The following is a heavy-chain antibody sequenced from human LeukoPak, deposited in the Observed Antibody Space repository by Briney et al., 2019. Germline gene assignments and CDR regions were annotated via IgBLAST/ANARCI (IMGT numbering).Heavy chain of an antibody. CDR2: VIPIFGTA. V-gene: IGHV1-69*06. J-gene: IGHJ4*02. CDR3: AVVDDSSGYTDDY. CDR1: GGTFSSYA. Sequence: SVKVSCKASGGTFSSYAISWVRQAPGQGLEWMGGVIPIFGTANYTQKFQGRVTITADKSTSTAYMELSSLRSEDTAVYYCAVVDDSSGYTDDYWGQGTLVTVSS. D-gene: IGHD3-22*01.